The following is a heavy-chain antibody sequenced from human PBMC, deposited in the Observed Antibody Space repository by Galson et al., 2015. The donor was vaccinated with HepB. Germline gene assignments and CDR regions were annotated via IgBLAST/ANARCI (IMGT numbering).Heavy chain of an antibody. J-gene: IGHJ4*02. D-gene: IGHD5-18*01. CDR1: GFTFSSYS. Sequence: SLRLSCAASGFTFSSYSMNWVRQAPGKGLEWVSSISSSSSYIYYADSVKGRFTISRDNAKNSLYLQMNSLRAEDTAVYYCARALRIQLWSPPFGYWGQGTLVTVSS. V-gene: IGHV3-21*01. CDR3: ARALRIQLWSPPFGY. CDR2: ISSSSSYI.